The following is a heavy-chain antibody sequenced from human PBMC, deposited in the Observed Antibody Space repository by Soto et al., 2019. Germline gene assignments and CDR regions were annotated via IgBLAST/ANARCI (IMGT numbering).Heavy chain of an antibody. CDR1: GFTFSSYA. V-gene: IGHV3-23*01. Sequence: EFLGLYFAACGFTFSSYAMSGVRQAPGKGLEWVSAISGSVGSAYYADSVKGRFTISRDNSKNTLYLQMNSLRAEDTAVYYCARYAVAGHYFDYWGQGTLVTVSS. CDR2: ISGSVGSA. CDR3: ARYAVAGHYFDY. D-gene: IGHD6-19*01. J-gene: IGHJ4*02.